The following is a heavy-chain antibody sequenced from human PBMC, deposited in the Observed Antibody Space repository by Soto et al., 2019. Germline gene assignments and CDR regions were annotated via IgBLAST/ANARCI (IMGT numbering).Heavy chain of an antibody. CDR1: GFIFEDYA. V-gene: IGHV3-9*01. Sequence: GGSLRLSCVASGFIFEDYAMNWVRQGPGKGLEWVSGISWNSGTIGYADAVKGRFTISRDNAKNSLHLQMNSLRAEDTALYYCAKDVGSYYYDTSAYHYDYWGRGTQVTVSS. J-gene: IGHJ4*02. CDR3: AKDVGSYYYDTSAYHYDY. CDR2: ISWNSGTI. D-gene: IGHD3-22*01.